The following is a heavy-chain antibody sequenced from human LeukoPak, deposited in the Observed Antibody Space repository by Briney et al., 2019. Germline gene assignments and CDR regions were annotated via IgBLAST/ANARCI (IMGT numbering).Heavy chain of an antibody. CDR2: IYNDGTT. Sequence: GGSLRLSCAASGFTVSSNYMNWVRQAPGKGLEWVSIIYNDGTTYYADSVKGRFTISRDTSKNTLYLQMSSLRAEDTAIYYCAGNREDSPFIAYWGQGTLVTVSS. V-gene: IGHV3-66*01. J-gene: IGHJ4*02. D-gene: IGHD3/OR15-3a*01. CDR1: GFTVSSNY. CDR3: AGNREDSPFIAY.